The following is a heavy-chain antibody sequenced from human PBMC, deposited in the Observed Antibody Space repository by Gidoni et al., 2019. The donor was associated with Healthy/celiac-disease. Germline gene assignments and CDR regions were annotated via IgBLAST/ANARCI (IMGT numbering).Heavy chain of an antibody. CDR2: IKSKTDGGTT. V-gene: IGHV3-15*01. CDR3: TTDRGKRWLQFNGY. J-gene: IGHJ4*02. D-gene: IGHD5-12*01. CDR1: GFTFSNAW. Sequence: EVQLVESGGGLVKPGGSLRLSCAASGFTFSNAWMSWVRQAPGKGLEWVGRIKSKTDGGTTDYAAPVKGRFTISRDDSKNTLYLQMNSLKTEDTAVYYCTTDRGKRWLQFNGYWGQGTLVTVSS.